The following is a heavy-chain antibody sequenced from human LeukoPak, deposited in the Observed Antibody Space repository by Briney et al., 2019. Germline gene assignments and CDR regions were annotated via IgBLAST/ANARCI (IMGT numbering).Heavy chain of an antibody. CDR2: IYTSGST. CDR1: GGSISSYY. J-gene: IGHJ3*02. D-gene: IGHD3-22*01. CDR3: ARDSWGYYDNSGYSHDAFDI. V-gene: IGHV4-4*07. Sequence: SETLSLTCTVSGGSISSYYWSWIRQPAGKGLEWIGRIYTSGSTNYNPSLKSRVTMSVDTSKNQFSLKLSSVTAADTAVYYCARDSWGYYDNSGYSHDAFDIWGQGTMVTVSS.